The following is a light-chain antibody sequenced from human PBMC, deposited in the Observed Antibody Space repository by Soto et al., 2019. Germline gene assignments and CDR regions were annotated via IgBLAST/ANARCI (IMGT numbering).Light chain of an antibody. CDR3: QQHSNRSPRT. CDR1: QSVSNY. V-gene: IGKV3-11*01. CDR2: DAA. Sequence: TQSPAIVSASGGESCALSCMPSQSVSNYLAWDQQKPGQAPRLLIYDAANTATGSPARFSGSGSGKDVTSTISSVLPDDFAVYYSQQHSNRSPRTFGGGTKV. J-gene: IGKJ4*02.